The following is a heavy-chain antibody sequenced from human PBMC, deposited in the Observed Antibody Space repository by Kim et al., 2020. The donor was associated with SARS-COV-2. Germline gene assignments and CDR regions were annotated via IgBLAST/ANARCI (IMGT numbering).Heavy chain of an antibody. D-gene: IGHD3-10*01. V-gene: IGHV4-59*13. J-gene: IGHJ6*02. CDR2: IYYSGST. CDR3: ARVVYGSGSPYYYYYYGMDV. CDR1: GGSISSYY. Sequence: SETLSLTCTVSGGSISSYYWSWIRQPPGKGLEWIGYIYYSGSTNYNPSLKSRVTISVDTSKNQFSLKLSSVTAADTAVYYCARVVYGSGSPYYYYYYGMDVWGQGTTVTVSS.